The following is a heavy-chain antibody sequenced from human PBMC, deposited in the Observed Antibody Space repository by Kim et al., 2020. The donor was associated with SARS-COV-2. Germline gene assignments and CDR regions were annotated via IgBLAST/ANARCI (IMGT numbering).Heavy chain of an antibody. CDR2: IKQDGSEK. D-gene: IGHD3-22*01. Sequence: GGSLRLSCAASGFTFSSYWMSWVRQAPGKGLEWVANIKQDGSEKYYVDSVKGRFTISRDNAKNSLYLQMNSLRAEDTAVYYCARDYYDSLYYYYYMDVWGKGTTVTVSS. V-gene: IGHV3-7*01. J-gene: IGHJ6*03. CDR1: GFTFSSYW. CDR3: ARDYYDSLYYYYYMDV.